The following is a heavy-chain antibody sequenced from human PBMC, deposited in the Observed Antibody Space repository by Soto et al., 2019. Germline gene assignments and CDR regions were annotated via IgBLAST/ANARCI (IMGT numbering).Heavy chain of an antibody. CDR2: IIPILGIA. Sequence: QVQLVQSGAEVKKPGSSVKVSCKASGGTFSSYNISWVRQAPGQGLEWRGRIIPILGIANYAQKFQGRVTITADKSPSTGYIEMSSLRSWDTAVYSCARVWFRDYYCMDVSGPGTTVTRSS. D-gene: IGHD3-10*01. V-gene: IGHV1-69*02. CDR3: ARVWFRDYYCMDV. CDR1: GGTFSSYN. J-gene: IGHJ6*02.